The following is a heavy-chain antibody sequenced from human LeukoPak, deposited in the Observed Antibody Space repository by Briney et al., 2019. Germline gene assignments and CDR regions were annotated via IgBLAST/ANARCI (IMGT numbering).Heavy chain of an antibody. CDR1: GFTFSSYS. CDR3: AREWLATSY. V-gene: IGHV3-48*02. Sequence: GRSLRLSCAASGFTFSSYSMNWVRQAPGKGLEWVSYISSSSTIYYADSVKGRFTISRDNAKNSLYLQMNSLRDEDTAVYYCAREWLATSYWGQGTLVTVSS. J-gene: IGHJ4*02. D-gene: IGHD6-19*01. CDR2: ISSSSTI.